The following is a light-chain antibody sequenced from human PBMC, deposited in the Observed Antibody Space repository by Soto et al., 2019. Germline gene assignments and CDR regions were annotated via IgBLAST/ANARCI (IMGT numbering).Light chain of an antibody. V-gene: IGLV2-14*01. J-gene: IGLJ1*01. CDR1: SRDIGNYNY. Sequence: QSLMTQPASVSVSPGQSITISCTGTSRDIGNYNYVSWYQHHPGKAPKLMIYEVTSRPSGVSDRFSGSKSGMTASLAISGLQPEDEADYFCASYRSANTLVVFGTGTKVTVL. CDR3: ASYRSANTLVV. CDR2: EVT.